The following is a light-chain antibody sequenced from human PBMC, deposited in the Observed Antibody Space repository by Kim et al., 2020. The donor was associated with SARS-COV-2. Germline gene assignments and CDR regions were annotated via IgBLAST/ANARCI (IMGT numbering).Light chain of an antibody. J-gene: IGKJ4*01. CDR3: QKYTEGPLT. CDR2: RAS. CDR1: RGFGAN. Sequence: GERGPPAGGAGRGFGANLAGFRQKPGRPPGLLTFRASTRATGIPARFSGSGSGTEFALTIGSLQSEDFAVYFCQKYTEGPLTFSGWTKVDIK. V-gene: IGKV3-15*01.